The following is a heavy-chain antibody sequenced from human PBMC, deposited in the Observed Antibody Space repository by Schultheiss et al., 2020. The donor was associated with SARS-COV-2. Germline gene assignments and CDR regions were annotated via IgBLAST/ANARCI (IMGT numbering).Heavy chain of an antibody. CDR2: ISAYNGNT. CDR3: ARDPAHYYDTNWFDP. D-gene: IGHD3-22*01. V-gene: IGHV1-18*01. Sequence: ASVKVSCKASGYTFTSYGISWVRQAPGQGLEWMGWISAYNGNTNYAQKLQGRVTMTTDTSTSTAYMELRSLRSDDTAVYYCARDPAHYYDTNWFDPWGQGTLVTVSS. CDR1: GYTFTSYG. J-gene: IGHJ5*02.